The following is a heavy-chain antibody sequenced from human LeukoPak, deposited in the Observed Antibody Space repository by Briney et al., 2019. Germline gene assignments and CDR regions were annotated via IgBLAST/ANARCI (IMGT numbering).Heavy chain of an antibody. D-gene: IGHD2-2*02. CDR3: ARAGLYCSSTSCYTRIWFDP. Sequence: ASVKVSCKASGYTFTGYYMHWVRQAPGQGLEWMGWINPNSGGTNYAQKFQGRVTMTRDTSISTAYMELSRLRSDDTAVYYCARAGLYCSSTSCYTRIWFDPWGQGTLVTVSS. J-gene: IGHJ5*02. CDR1: GYTFTGYY. V-gene: IGHV1-2*02. CDR2: INPNSGGT.